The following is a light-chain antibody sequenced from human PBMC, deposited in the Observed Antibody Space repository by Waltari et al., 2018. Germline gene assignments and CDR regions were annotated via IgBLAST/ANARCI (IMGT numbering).Light chain of an antibody. J-gene: IGKJ5*01. Sequence: EIVLTQSPATLSLSPGERATLSCRASQSVSSSLGWYQQKPGQAPRLLIYDVSNRATDIPARFSGSGSGTDLTLTISSLEPEDFAVYYCQQRDNWPSITFGQGTRLEIK. CDR1: QSVSSS. CDR2: DVS. CDR3: QQRDNWPSIT. V-gene: IGKV3-11*01.